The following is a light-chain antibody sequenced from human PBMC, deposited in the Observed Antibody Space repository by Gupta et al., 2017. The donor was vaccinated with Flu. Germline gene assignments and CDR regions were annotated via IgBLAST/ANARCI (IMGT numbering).Light chain of an antibody. Sequence: KVTISCSGSDANIGHNYVSWYQQIPGTAPKVVIYDDDKRPAGIPDRFSASKSGTAATLDITGLQTEDEAHYYCATWENSLNALFGGGTKVTVL. CDR3: ATWENSLNAL. V-gene: IGLV1-51*01. CDR2: DDD. J-gene: IGLJ3*02. CDR1: DANIGHNY.